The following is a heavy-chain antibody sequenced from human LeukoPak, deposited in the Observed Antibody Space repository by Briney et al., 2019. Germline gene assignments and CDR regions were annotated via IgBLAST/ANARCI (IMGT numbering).Heavy chain of an antibody. V-gene: IGHV4-34*01. CDR3: ARAGGSGSYSSLEY. Sequence: KTSETLSLTCAVYGGSFSGYYWSWIRQPPGKGLEWIGEINHSGSTNYSPSLKSRVTISVDTSKNQFSLKLSSVTAADTAVYYCARAGGSGSYSSLEYWGQGTLVTVSS. J-gene: IGHJ4*02. CDR2: INHSGST. D-gene: IGHD3-10*01. CDR1: GGSFSGYY.